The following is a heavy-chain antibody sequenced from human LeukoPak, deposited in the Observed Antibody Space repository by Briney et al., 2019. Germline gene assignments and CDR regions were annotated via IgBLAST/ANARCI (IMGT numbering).Heavy chain of an antibody. CDR3: ARASTTVPNLLDY. D-gene: IGHD4-17*01. Sequence: GGSLRLSCAASGFNFSTYWMHWVRQAPGKGLVWVSRIKTDGSTTLYADSVKGRFTISRDNSKNTVYLQMNSLRAEDTAVYYCARASTTVPNLLDYWGEGNLVTVSS. J-gene: IGHJ4*02. CDR2: IKTDGSTT. V-gene: IGHV3-74*01. CDR1: GFNFSTYW.